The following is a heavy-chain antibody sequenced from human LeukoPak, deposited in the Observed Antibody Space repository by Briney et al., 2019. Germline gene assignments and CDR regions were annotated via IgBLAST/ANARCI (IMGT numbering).Heavy chain of an antibody. J-gene: IGHJ4*02. CDR1: GGSISSYY. Sequence: PSETLSLTCTVSGGSISSYYWSWIRQPPGKGLEWIGYIYYSGSTNYNPSLKSRVTISVDTSKNQFSLKLSSVTAADTAAYYCARDPNDGSGYFYYFDYWGQGTLVTVSS. CDR3: ARDPNDGSGYFYYFDY. V-gene: IGHV4-59*01. CDR2: IYYSGST. D-gene: IGHD3-22*01.